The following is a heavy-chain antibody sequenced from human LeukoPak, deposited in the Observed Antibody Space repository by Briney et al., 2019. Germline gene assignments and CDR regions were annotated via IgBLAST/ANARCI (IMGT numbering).Heavy chain of an antibody. Sequence: GGSLRLSCAASGFTFSSYAMSWVRQAPGKGLEWVSAISGSGGSTYYADFVKGRFTISRDNSKNTLYLQMNSLRAEDTAVYYCATTENWYFDLWGRGTLVTVSS. CDR3: ATTENWYFDL. J-gene: IGHJ2*01. V-gene: IGHV3-23*01. CDR2: ISGSGGST. CDR1: GFTFSSYA.